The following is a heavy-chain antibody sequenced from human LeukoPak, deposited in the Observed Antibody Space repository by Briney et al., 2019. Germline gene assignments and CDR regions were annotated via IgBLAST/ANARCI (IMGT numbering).Heavy chain of an antibody. D-gene: IGHD3-10*01. J-gene: IGHJ5*02. V-gene: IGHV3-49*04. Sequence: GGSLRLSCAASGFTFGDYAMSWVRQAPGKGLEWVGFIRSKAYGGTTEYAASVKGRFTISRDDSKSIAYLQMNSLKTEDTAVYYCTRGITMVRSWGQGTLVTVSS. CDR2: IRSKAYGGTT. CDR3: TRGITMVRS. CDR1: GFTFGDYA.